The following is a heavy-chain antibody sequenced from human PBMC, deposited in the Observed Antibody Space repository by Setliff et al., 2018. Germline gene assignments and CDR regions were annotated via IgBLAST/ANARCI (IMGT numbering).Heavy chain of an antibody. CDR3: VNSYRGYDDYPDY. V-gene: IGHV3-21*04. J-gene: IGHJ4*02. Sequence: GGSLRLSCAASGFTFSDFSINWVRQAPGKGLEWVSSISSTSKYIFYADSVKGRFTISRDNAKNSLYLQMNSLRVEDTAVYYCVNSYRGYDDYPDYWGQGTLVTVSS. CDR2: ISSTSKYI. CDR1: GFTFSDFS. D-gene: IGHD3-16*02.